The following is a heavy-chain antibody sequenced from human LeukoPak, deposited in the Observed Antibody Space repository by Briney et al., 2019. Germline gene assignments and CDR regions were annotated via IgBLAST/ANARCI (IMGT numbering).Heavy chain of an antibody. CDR2: IYTSGST. J-gene: IGHJ5*02. CDR1: GDSFRNYY. D-gene: IGHD3-16*01. CDR3: ARESGSYLWRSWLNP. V-gene: IGHV4-4*07. Sequence: PSETLSLTCTVSGDSFRNYYWSWIRQPAGKGLEWIGRIYTSGSTNYNPSLKSRVTMSVDTSKNQFSLNLNSVTAADTAVYYCARESGSYLWRSWLNPWGQGTLVTVSS.